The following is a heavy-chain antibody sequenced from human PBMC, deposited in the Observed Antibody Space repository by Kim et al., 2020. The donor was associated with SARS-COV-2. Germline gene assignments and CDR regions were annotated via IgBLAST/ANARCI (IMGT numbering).Heavy chain of an antibody. Sequence: SETLSLTCTVSGGSISSNNWWSWVRQSPEKGLEWIAEIFHDGTTKYRPSLKRRATISLNKSGNHFSLKVTSLTAADTAVYFCAREGVVGATTGAFDIWG. CDR2: IFHDGTT. V-gene: IGHV4-4*02. D-gene: IGHD1-26*01. CDR3: AREGVVGATTGAFDI. CDR1: GGSISSNNW. J-gene: IGHJ3*02.